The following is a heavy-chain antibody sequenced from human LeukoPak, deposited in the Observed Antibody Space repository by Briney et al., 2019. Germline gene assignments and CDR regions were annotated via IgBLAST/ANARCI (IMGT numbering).Heavy chain of an antibody. CDR2: IYSSVST. Sequence: SETLSLTCTVSGDSINDYYWSWIRQPPGEGQERIGYIYSSVSTNYNPSLKGRVTISLDTSKSQFSLKLASVPAADTGVYYCATQPCRGATCYRVDQYYYMAVWGKGTTVTVSS. V-gene: IGHV4-4*09. J-gene: IGHJ6*03. CDR3: ATQPCRGATCYRVDQYYYMAV. D-gene: IGHD2-15*01. CDR1: GDSINDYY.